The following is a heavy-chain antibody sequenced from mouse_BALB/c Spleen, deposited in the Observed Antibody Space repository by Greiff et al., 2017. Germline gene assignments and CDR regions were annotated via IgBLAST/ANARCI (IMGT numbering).Heavy chain of an antibody. CDR2: IWGGGST. CDR1: GFSLSRYS. D-gene: IGHD2-4*01. V-gene: IGHV2-6-4*01. J-gene: IGHJ3*01. Sequence: VQLKESGPGLVAPSQSLSITCTVSGFSLSRYSVHWVRQPPGKGLEWLGMIWGGGSTDYNSALKSRLSISKDNSKSQVFLKLNSLQTDDTAMYYCARNWDYDDGGRFAYWGQGTLVTVSA. CDR3: ARNWDYDDGGRFAY.